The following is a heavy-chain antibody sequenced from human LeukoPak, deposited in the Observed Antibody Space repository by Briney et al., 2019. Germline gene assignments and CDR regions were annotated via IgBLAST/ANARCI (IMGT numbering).Heavy chain of an antibody. D-gene: IGHD3-22*01. CDR3: ARDMTERGHYDAPGHRILDI. V-gene: IGHV1-8*01. CDR1: GYTFTSYD. CDR2: MNPNSGNT. J-gene: IGHJ3*02. Sequence: GASVKVSCKSSGYTFTSYDINWVRQATGQGLEWMGCMNPNSGNTGYAQKFQGRVTMTRNTSISTAYMELSSLRSEDTAVYYCARDMTERGHYDAPGHRILDIWGQGTTVTVSS.